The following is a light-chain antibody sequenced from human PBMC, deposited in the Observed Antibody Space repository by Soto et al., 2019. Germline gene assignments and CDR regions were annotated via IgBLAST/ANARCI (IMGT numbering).Light chain of an antibody. Sequence: DIQMTQSPSSLSASVGDRVTITCRASQDITTYLNWYQQRPGTAPKVLIFAVSTLQSGVPSRFSGSGSGTDFTLTISNLQPEDLATYYCQQSYKTPLTFGGGTRWRSN. J-gene: IGKJ4*01. CDR1: QDITTY. V-gene: IGKV1-39*01. CDR2: AVS. CDR3: QQSYKTPLT.